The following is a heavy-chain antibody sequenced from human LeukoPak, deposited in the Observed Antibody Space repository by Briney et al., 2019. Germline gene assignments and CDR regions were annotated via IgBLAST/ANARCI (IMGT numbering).Heavy chain of an antibody. J-gene: IGHJ4*02. CDR3: ATAARSSTPCASIDY. CDR1: GFTISDYY. Sequence: GGSLRLSCAASGFTISDYYMSWIRQAPGKGLEWVSYISSSGSTIYYADPEKRRFTISRTNDKKSLYLQMTILRAEDTAVYYCATAARSSTPCASIDYWGQGTLVTVSS. D-gene: IGHD2-2*01. V-gene: IGHV3-11*04. CDR2: ISSSGSTI.